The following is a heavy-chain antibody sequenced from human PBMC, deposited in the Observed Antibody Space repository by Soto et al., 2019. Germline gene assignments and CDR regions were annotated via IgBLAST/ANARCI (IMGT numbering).Heavy chain of an antibody. CDR2: ISAYNGNT. V-gene: IGHV1-18*04. J-gene: IGHJ4*02. Sequence: QVQLVQSGADVKKPGASVKVSCKASGDTFTSYGISWVRQAPGQGLEWMGWISAYNGNTNDAQKLQRRVTMTTAASTSPAYMELRSLRADDPAVYYCARGHSSSYVGDYWGQGTLVTVSS. D-gene: IGHD6-6*01. CDR3: ARGHSSSYVGDY. CDR1: GDTFTSYG.